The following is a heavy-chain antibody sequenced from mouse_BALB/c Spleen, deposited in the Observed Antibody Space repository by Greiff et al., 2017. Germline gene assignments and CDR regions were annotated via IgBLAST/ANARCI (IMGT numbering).Heavy chain of an antibody. Sequence: LQQPGAELVKPGASVKMSCKASGYTFTSYNMHWVKQTPGQGLEWIGAIYPGNGDTSYNQKFKGKATLTADKSSSTAYMQLSSLTSEDSAVYYCARGGYGAWFAYWGQGTLVTVSA. CDR3: ARGGYGAWFAY. V-gene: IGHV1-12*01. CDR2: IYPGNGDT. CDR1: GYTFTSYN. J-gene: IGHJ3*01. D-gene: IGHD2-2*01.